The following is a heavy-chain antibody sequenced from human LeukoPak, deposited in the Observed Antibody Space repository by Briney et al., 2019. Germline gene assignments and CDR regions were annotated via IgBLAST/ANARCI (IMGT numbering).Heavy chain of an antibody. CDR2: MNPNSGNT. CDR1: AYTFTSYD. V-gene: IGHV1-8*01. CDR3: ARVDYYGSGSYYRY. D-gene: IGHD3-10*01. Sequence: ASVKVSCKASAYTFTSYDINWVRQATGQGLEWMGWMNPNSGNTGYAQKFQGRVTMTRNTSISTAYMELSSLRSEDTAVFYCARVDYYGSGSYYRYWGQGTLVTVSS. J-gene: IGHJ4*02.